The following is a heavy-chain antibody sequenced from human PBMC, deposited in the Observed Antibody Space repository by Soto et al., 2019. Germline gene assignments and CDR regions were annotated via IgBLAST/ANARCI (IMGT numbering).Heavy chain of an antibody. CDR1: GYTFTSYD. V-gene: IGHV1-8*01. CDR2: MNPNSGNT. CDR3: ARSVGGGWYEGYNWFDP. Sequence: QVQLVQSGAEVKKPGASVKVSCKASGYTFTSYDINWVRQATGQGLEWMGWMNPNSGNTGYAQKLQGRVTMTRNTSISTAYMELSSLRSEDTAVYYCARSVGGGWYEGYNWFDPWGQGTLVTVSS. J-gene: IGHJ5*02. D-gene: IGHD6-19*01.